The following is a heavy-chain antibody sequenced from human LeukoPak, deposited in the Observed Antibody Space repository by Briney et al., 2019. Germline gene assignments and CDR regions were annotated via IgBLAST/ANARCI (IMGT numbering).Heavy chain of an antibody. D-gene: IGHD3-22*01. J-gene: IGHJ4*02. CDR1: GGTFSSYA. Sequence: GASVKVSCKASGGTFSSYAISWVRQAPGQGLEWMGRIIPIFGTANNAQRFQGRVALTTDESSRTASMALSSLRAGRTPAYYCASGYYYDSSGYCDYWGQGTLVTVSS. V-gene: IGHV1-69*05. CDR3: ASGYYYDSSGYCDY. CDR2: IIPIFGTA.